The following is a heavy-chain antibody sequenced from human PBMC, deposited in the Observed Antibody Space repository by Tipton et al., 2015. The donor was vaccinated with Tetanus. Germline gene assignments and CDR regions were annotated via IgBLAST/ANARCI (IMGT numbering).Heavy chain of an antibody. V-gene: IGHV3-33*01. CDR1: GFTFNSYA. Sequence: SLRLSCAASGFTFNSYAMHWVRHIPGKGLEWVAVIWYDGNNKYYADSVKGRFTISRDNSKNIMYLQMNNLRADDTALYYCARDMMISSSAFPPPLGHWGHGTLVTVSS. CDR2: IWYDGNNK. J-gene: IGHJ4*01. CDR3: ARDMMISSSAFPPPLGH. D-gene: IGHD6-6*01.